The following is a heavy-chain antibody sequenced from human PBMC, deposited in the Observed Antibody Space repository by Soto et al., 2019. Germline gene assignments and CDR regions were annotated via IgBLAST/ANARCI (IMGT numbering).Heavy chain of an antibody. D-gene: IGHD3-16*02. Sequence: ASETLSLTCTVSGGSISSGDYYWSWIRQPPGKGLEWIGYIYYSGSTYYNPSLKSRVTISVDTSKNQFSLKLSSVTAADTAVYYCARVFNYDYVWGSYRYKEGDAFDIWGQGTMVTVSS. V-gene: IGHV4-30-4*01. CDR3: ARVFNYDYVWGSYRYKEGDAFDI. J-gene: IGHJ3*02. CDR1: GGSISSGDYY. CDR2: IYYSGST.